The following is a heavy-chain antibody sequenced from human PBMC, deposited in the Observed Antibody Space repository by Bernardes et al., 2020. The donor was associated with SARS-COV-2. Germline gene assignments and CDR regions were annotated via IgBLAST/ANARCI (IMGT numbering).Heavy chain of an antibody. Sequence: ASVKVSCKASGYTFTSYYMHWVRQAPGQGLEWMGIINPSGGSTSYAQKFQGRVTMTRDTSTSTVYMELSSLRSEDTAVYYCARADRRFLEWLFDKPYYYYGMDVWGQGTTVTVSS. CDR2: INPSGGST. D-gene: IGHD3-3*01. V-gene: IGHV1-46*01. J-gene: IGHJ6*02. CDR3: ARADRRFLEWLFDKPYYYYGMDV. CDR1: GYTFTSYY.